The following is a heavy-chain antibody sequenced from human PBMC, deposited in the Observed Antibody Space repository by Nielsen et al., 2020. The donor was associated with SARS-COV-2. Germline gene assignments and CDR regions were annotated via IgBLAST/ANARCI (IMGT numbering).Heavy chain of an antibody. CDR1: GLPFSEAW. Sequence: GESLKISCAATGLPFSEAWMTWVRQAPGKGLVWVARVSMDGRGTNYADSVKGRFTISRDNAENTLHLDMSSLRVGDSAVYYCTRDGHHWDLDNWGQGALVTVSS. D-gene: IGHD7-27*01. CDR2: VSMDGRGT. CDR3: TRDGHHWDLDN. J-gene: IGHJ4*02. V-gene: IGHV3-74*01.